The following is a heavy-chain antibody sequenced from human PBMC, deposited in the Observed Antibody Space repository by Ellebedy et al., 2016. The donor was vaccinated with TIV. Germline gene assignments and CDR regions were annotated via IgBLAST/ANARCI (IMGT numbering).Heavy chain of an antibody. D-gene: IGHD3-10*01. J-gene: IGHJ6*02. V-gene: IGHV3-13*01. CDR2: VGPAGDT. CDR3: VRGSRTVGGIYYYTGMDV. Sequence: PGGSLRLSCAASGFTFNIYDFHWVRQPTGNGLEWVSAVGPAGDTYYPDSVKGLFTISRENPKNSLYLQMNSLTAEDTAVYYCVRGSRTVGGIYYYTGMDVWGQGTTVTVSS. CDR1: GFTFNIYD.